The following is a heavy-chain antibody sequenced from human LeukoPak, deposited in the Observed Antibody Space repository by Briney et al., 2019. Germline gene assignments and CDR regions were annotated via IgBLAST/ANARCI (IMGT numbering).Heavy chain of an antibody. V-gene: IGHV3-23*01. Sequence: GGSLRLPCAASGFTFSSYAMSWVRQAPGKGLEWVSAISGSGGSTYYADSVKGRFTISRDNSKNTLYLQMNSLRAEDRAVYYCAKSYNGYESKPDYWGKGTLVTVSS. CDR2: ISGSGGST. J-gene: IGHJ4*02. CDR1: GFTFSSYA. CDR3: AKSYNGYESKPDY. D-gene: IGHD5-12*01.